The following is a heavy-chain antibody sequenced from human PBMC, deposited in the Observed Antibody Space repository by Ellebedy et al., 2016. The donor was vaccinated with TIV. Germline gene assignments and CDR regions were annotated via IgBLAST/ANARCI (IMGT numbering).Heavy chain of an antibody. Sequence: PRGSLRLSCAASGFTVSSYWMSWVRQAPGKGLEWVANIKQDGSEKYYVDSVKGRFTISRDNAKNSLYLQMNSLRAEDTAVYDCARDQGVSNWFDPWGQGTLVTVSS. V-gene: IGHV3-7*01. CDR3: ARDQGVSNWFDP. CDR1: GFTVSSYW. J-gene: IGHJ5*02. D-gene: IGHD5/OR15-5a*01. CDR2: IKQDGSEK.